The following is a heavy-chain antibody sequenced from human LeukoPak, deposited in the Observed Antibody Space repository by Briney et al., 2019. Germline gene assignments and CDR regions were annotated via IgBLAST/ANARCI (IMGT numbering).Heavy chain of an antibody. CDR3: ARVGYSSGWYYFDY. J-gene: IGHJ4*02. Sequence: GGSLRLSCTASGFNFGIYGMHWVRQAPGKGLEWVAVMWDDGTNEYYVESVKGRFTISRDNGKRTLYLQMNSLRVEDTAVYYCARVGYSSGWYYFDYWGQGTLVTVSS. D-gene: IGHD6-19*01. CDR1: GFNFGIYG. V-gene: IGHV3-33*01. CDR2: MWDDGTNE.